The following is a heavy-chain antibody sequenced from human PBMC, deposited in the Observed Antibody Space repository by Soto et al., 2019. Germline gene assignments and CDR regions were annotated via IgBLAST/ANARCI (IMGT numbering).Heavy chain of an antibody. V-gene: IGHV3-48*03. J-gene: IGHJ1*01. Sequence: PGGSLRLSCAVSGFNFDNYDFNWMRQAPGKGLEWISHISSSGDTIHYAESVRGRFTVSRDNAKNSLFLQMNSLRAGDTAIYYCARKVEGRWGQGTVVTVSS. CDR1: GFNFDNYD. CDR2: ISSSGDTI. CDR3: ARKVEGR.